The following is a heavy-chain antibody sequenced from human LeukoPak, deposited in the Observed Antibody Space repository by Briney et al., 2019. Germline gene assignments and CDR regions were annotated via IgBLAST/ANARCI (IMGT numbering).Heavy chain of an antibody. D-gene: IGHD3-9*01. J-gene: IGHJ6*02. CDR1: GFTFSDYN. CDR3: ARSIGLTGGGVDV. Sequence: GGSLRLSCAASGFTFSDYNMNWVRQAPGKGLEWVSYITNGGSTIHHADSVKGRFTISRDNAKKTLYLQMNSLRAEGTAVYYCARSIGLTGGGVDVWGQGTTVTVSS. V-gene: IGHV3-11*01. CDR2: ITNGGSTI.